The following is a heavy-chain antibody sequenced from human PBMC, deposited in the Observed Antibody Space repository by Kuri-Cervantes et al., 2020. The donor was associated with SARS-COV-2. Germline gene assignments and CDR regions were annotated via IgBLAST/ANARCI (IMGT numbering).Heavy chain of an antibody. D-gene: IGHD5-12*01. CDR2: ISSSSSYI. J-gene: IGHJ4*02. V-gene: IGHV3-21*01. CDR3: ARGISYSGYDLDY. Sequence: GGSLRLSCAASGFTFSSYSMNWVRQAPGKGLEWVSSISSSSSYIYYADSVKGRFTISRDNAKNSLYLQMNSLRAKDTAVYYCARGISYSGYDLDYWGQGTLVTVSS. CDR1: GFTFSSYS.